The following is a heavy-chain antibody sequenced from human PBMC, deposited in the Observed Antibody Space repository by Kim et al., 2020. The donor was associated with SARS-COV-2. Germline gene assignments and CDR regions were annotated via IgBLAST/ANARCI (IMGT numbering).Heavy chain of an antibody. D-gene: IGHD6-13*01. CDR2: IDPSDSYT. CDR1: GYSFTSYW. J-gene: IGHJ4*02. V-gene: IGHV5-10-1*01. Sequence: GESLKISCKGSGYSFTSYWISWVRQMPGKGLEWMGRIDPSDSYTNYSPSFQGHVTISADKSISTAYLQWSSLKASDTAMYYCARTERSSSWYGYYFDYWGQGTLVTVSS. CDR3: ARTERSSSWYGYYFDY.